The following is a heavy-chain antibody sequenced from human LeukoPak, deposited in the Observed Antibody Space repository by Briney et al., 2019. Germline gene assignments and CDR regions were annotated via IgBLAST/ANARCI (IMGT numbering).Heavy chain of an antibody. CDR3: SRVRLYYDSSGYYPDAFDI. CDR1: GGSFSGYY. D-gene: IGHD3-22*01. J-gene: IGHJ3*02. Sequence: PSETLSLTCAVYGGSFSGYYWSWIRQPPGKGLEWIAEINHSGSTNYNPSIKSRVTISVDTSKNQFSLKLTSVTAADTAVYYCSRVRLYYDSSGYYPDAFDIWGQGTMVTVSS. CDR2: INHSGST. V-gene: IGHV4-34*01.